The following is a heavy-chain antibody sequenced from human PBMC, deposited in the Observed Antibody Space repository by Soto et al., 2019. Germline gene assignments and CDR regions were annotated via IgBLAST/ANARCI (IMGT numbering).Heavy chain of an antibody. D-gene: IGHD5-18*01. J-gene: IGHJ4*02. V-gene: IGHV3-7*03. CDR2: IKQSGSET. Sequence: EVQLVESGGGLVKPGGSLRLSCAASGFTFSSYWMTWVRQAPGKGLEWVANIKQSGSETYYVDSVKGRFTISRDDAKNSLYLQMNTLRAEDTAVYYCARGYSIDYWGQGTLVTVSS. CDR3: ARGYSIDY. CDR1: GFTFSSYW.